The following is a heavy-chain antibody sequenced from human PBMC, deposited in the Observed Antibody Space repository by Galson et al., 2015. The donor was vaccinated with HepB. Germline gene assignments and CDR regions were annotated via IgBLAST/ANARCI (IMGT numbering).Heavy chain of an antibody. J-gene: IGHJ4*02. CDR3: ARGLTGDYVFDY. CDR2: ISARSTYI. V-gene: IGHV3-21*06. D-gene: IGHD4-17*01. Sequence: ALRLACAASGFTVSGFSMNWGRQAPGKGLEWVSFISARSTYIYYAQSVKGRFTISRDNATSSVFLEMNNLRVDDTAVYYCARGLTGDYVFDYWGQGTVVTVSS. CDR1: GFTVSGFS.